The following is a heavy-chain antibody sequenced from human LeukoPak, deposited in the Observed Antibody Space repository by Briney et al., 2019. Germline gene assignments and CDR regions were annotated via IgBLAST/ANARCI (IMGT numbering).Heavy chain of an antibody. CDR3: ARSGRSTSWYHSAYYDCGLDV. CDR2: INHSGST. D-gene: IGHD6-13*01. V-gene: IGHV4-34*01. Sequence: PSETLSLTCAVYGGSFSGYYWSWIRQPPGKGLEWIGEINHSGSTKYNPSLKIRVTISVDTSKNQFSLKMSSETAADTAVYYCARSGRSTSWYHSAYYDCGLDVGGQGTTVTVSS. J-gene: IGHJ6*02. CDR1: GGSFSGYY.